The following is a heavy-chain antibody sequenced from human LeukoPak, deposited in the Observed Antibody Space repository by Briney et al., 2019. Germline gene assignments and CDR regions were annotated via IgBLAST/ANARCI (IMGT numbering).Heavy chain of an antibody. D-gene: IGHD1-7*01. CDR2: VAHDGTVK. J-gene: IGHJ4*02. CDR1: GFSFSNYW. CDR3: AKEEGIKRGTNFDS. V-gene: IGHV3-30*18. Sequence: GGSLRLSCAASGFSFSNYWMGWVRQAPGKRPEWVAVVAHDGTVKYYADPVKGRFTISRDNGKKTLYLEMTSLRPEDTAVYYCAKEEGIKRGTNFDSWGQGSLVTVSS.